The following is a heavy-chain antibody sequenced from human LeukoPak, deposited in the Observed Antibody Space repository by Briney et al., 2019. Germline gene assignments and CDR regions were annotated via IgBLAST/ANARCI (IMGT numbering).Heavy chain of an antibody. D-gene: IGHD2-2*01. Sequence: ASVKVSCKASGYTFTGYYMHWVRQAPGQGLEWMGWISAYNGNTNYAQKLQGRVTMTTDTSTSTAYMELRSLRSDDTAVYYCARDRRDIVVVPADPWGQGTLVTVSS. J-gene: IGHJ5*02. V-gene: IGHV1-18*04. CDR2: ISAYNGNT. CDR1: GYTFTGYY. CDR3: ARDRRDIVVVPADP.